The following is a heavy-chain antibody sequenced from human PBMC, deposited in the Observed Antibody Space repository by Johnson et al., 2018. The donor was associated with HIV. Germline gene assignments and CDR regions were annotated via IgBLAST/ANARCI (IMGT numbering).Heavy chain of an antibody. CDR3: ARDRLYGFRELWPHDAFDI. CDR1: GFSFNDYA. V-gene: IGHV3-30-3*01. Sequence: QVQLVESGGGVVQPGRSLRLSCSASGFSFNDYAMHWVRQAPGKGLEWVAVISFDGGAIYYADSVEGRFTISRDNSRDTLSLQMNSLRVEDTALFYCARDRLYGFRELWPHDAFDIWGQGTRVTVSS. D-gene: IGHD3-10*01. CDR2: ISFDGGAI. J-gene: IGHJ3*02.